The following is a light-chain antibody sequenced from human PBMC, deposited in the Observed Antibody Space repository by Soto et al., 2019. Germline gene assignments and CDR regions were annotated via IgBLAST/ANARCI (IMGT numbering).Light chain of an antibody. J-gene: IGKJ5*01. V-gene: IGKV3-20*01. CDR2: GAS. CDR3: QQYTSSLIT. Sequence: ENVVTQPPATLSVSPGERATLSCRASQTVRNNYLAWYQQKPGQAPRLLIYGASGRATGIPDRFSGSGSGTDFTLTISRLEPEDFAVYYCQQYTSSLITFGQGTRLEIK. CDR1: QTVRNNY.